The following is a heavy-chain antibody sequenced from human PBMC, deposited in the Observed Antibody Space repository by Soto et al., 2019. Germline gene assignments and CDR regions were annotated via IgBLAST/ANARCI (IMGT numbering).Heavy chain of an antibody. CDR3: ARVRSSYLNFDH. J-gene: IGHJ4*02. D-gene: IGHD3-16*02. CDR1: GGSISSGDYY. V-gene: IGHV4-30-4*01. CDR2: IYYSGST. Sequence: PSETLSLTCTVSGGSISSGDYYWSWIRQPPGKGLEWIGYIYYSGSTYYNPSLKSRVTISVDTSKNQFSLKLSSVTAADTAVYYCARVRSSYLNFDHRGQGTLVTVSS.